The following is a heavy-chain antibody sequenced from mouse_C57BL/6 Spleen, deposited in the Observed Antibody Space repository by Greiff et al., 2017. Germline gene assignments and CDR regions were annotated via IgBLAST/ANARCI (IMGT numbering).Heavy chain of an antibody. Sequence: QVQLQQSGAELVRPGASVTLSCKASGYTFTDYELPWVKQTPVHGLEWIGAIDPETGGTAYNQKFKGKAILTADKSSSTAYMELRSLTSEDSAVYYCTRGGYYFDYWGQGTTLTVSS. V-gene: IGHV1-15*01. CDR3: TRGGYYFDY. CDR1: GYTFTDYE. J-gene: IGHJ2*01. CDR2: IDPETGGT.